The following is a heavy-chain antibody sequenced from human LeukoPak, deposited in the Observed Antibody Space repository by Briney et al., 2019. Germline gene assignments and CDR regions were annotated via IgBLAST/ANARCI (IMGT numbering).Heavy chain of an antibody. D-gene: IGHD4-17*01. Sequence: GGSLRLSCAASGFTVSSNYMSWVRQAPGKGLEWVSVIYSGGNAYYADSVKGRFTISRDNSKNTLYLQMNSLRAEDTAVYYCRGGDFDAFDIWGQGTMVTVSS. CDR2: IYSGGNA. J-gene: IGHJ3*02. V-gene: IGHV3-66*01. CDR3: RGGDFDAFDI. CDR1: GFTVSSNY.